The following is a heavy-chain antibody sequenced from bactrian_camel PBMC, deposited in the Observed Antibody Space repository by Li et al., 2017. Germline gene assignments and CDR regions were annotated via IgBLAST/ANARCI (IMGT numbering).Heavy chain of an antibody. V-gene: IGHV3S1*01. CDR2: INSGSGST. D-gene: IGHD3*01. Sequence: QVQLVESGGGLVQPGGSLTLSCSVSGYTWSGPEYADSGDCMGWFRQAPGKGLEWVSAINSGSGSTYYADSVKGRFTISRDNPKNTLYLQMNELKSEDTALYYCTTFPPVRCSGGRCYEDYGMDYWGNGTQVTVS. CDR1: GYTWSGPEYADSGDC. J-gene: IGHJ7*01.